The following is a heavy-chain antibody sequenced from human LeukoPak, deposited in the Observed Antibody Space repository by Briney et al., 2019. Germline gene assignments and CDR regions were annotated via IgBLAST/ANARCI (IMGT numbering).Heavy chain of an antibody. V-gene: IGHV4-59*12. D-gene: IGHD3-22*01. CDR1: GGSISSYY. J-gene: IGHJ3*02. CDR3: ARGIRTYDSSGYYYLDAFDI. Sequence: SETLSLTCTVSGGSISSYYWSWIRQPPGKGLEWIGSIYYSGSTYYNPSLKSRVTISVDTSKNQFSLKLSSVTAADTAVYYCARGIRTYDSSGYYYLDAFDIWGQGTMVTVSS. CDR2: IYYSGST.